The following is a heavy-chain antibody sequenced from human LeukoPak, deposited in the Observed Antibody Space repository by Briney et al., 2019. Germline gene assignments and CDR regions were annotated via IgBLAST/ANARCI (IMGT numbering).Heavy chain of an antibody. CDR2: ISAYNGNT. D-gene: IGHD6-19*01. V-gene: IGHV1-18*01. J-gene: IGHJ4*02. CDR1: GYTFTSYG. Sequence: EASVKVSCKASGYTFTSYGISWVRQAPGQGLEWMGWISAYNGNTDYAQKLQGRVTMTTDTSTSTAYMELRSLRSDDTAVYYCARDLQRGIAVAGTDYWGQGTLVTVSS. CDR3: ARDLQRGIAVAGTDY.